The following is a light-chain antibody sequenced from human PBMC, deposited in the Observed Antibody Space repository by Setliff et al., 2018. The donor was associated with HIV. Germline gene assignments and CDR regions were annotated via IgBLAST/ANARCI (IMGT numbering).Light chain of an antibody. CDR2: DVS. CDR3: CSYAGSYTFYV. Sequence: QSVLTQPRSVSGSPGQSVTISCTGTSSDVGGYNYVSWYQQYPGKAPKLMIYDVSERPSGVPDRFSGSKSANTASLTISGLQAEDEADYYCCSYAGSYTFYVFGTGTKVTVL. CDR1: SSDVGGYNY. J-gene: IGLJ1*01. V-gene: IGLV2-11*01.